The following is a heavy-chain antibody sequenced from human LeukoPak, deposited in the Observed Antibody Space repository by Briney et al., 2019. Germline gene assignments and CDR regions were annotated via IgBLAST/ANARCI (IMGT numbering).Heavy chain of an antibody. Sequence: GASVKVSCKASGYTFTSYGISGVRQAPGQGLEWMGWISAYNGSTNYAQKLQGRVTMTTDTSPSTAYMELRSLRSDDTAVYYCARRYSSGYYYFDYWGQGTLVTVSS. D-gene: IGHD3-22*01. V-gene: IGHV1-18*01. J-gene: IGHJ4*02. CDR3: ARRYSSGYYYFDY. CDR2: ISAYNGST. CDR1: GYTFTSYG.